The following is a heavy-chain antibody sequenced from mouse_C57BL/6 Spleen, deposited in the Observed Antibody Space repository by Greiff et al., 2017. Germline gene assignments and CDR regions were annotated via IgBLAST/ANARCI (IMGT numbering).Heavy chain of an antibody. J-gene: IGHJ3*01. V-gene: IGHV1-42*01. D-gene: IGHD2-4*01. CDR1: GYSFTGYY. Sequence: EVQVVESGPELVKPGASVKISCKASGYSFTGYYMNWVKQSPEKSLEWIGEINPSTGGTTYNQKFKAKATLTVDKSSSTAYMQLKSLTSEDSAVYYCANYDYDVGAWFAYWGQGTLVTVSA. CDR2: INPSTGGT. CDR3: ANYDYDVGAWFAY.